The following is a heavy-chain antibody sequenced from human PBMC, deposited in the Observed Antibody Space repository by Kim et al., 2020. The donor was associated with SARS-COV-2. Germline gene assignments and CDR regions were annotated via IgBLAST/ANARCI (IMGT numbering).Heavy chain of an antibody. CDR1: GGSISSSSCY. CDR3: ARDGPGETDFDY. V-gene: IGHV4-39*07. Sequence: SETLSLTCTVSGGSISSSSCYWGWIRQPPGKGLEWIGSIYYSGSTYYNPSLKSRVTISVDTSKNQFSLKLSSVTAADTAVYYCARDGPGETDFDYWGQGTLVTVSS. D-gene: IGHD4-17*01. J-gene: IGHJ4*02. CDR2: IYYSGST.